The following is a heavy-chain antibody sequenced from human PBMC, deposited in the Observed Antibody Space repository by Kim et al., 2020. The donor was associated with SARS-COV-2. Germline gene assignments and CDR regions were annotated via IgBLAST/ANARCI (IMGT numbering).Heavy chain of an antibody. Sequence: GSLRLSCAPSGFIVSNTYLSWVRQAPGKGLEWVSVIYTGATTYYADSVKGRFTISRDNSRNTVYLQMNSLRADDTAVYYCARLGPVTANYYYGMDVWGQGTTVTVSS. CDR3: ARLGPVTANYYYGMDV. CDR2: IYTGATT. D-gene: IGHD2-21*02. V-gene: IGHV3-53*01. J-gene: IGHJ6*02. CDR1: GFIVSNTY.